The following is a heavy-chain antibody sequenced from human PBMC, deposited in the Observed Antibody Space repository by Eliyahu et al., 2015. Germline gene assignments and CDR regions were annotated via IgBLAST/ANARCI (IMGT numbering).Heavy chain of an antibody. Sequence: EVQLVESGGGLVQPGGSLRLSCVGSGFTLSGYSMNWVRQAPXKGLEWVSYXSSSSSTIHYAASVKGRFTISRDNVKNSLYLQMNSLRDEDTAVYYCARDTGDYTAVDYWGQGTLVTVSS. CDR1: GFTLSGYS. CDR2: XSSSSSTI. V-gene: IGHV3-48*02. CDR3: ARDTGDYTAVDY. J-gene: IGHJ4*02. D-gene: IGHD4-17*01.